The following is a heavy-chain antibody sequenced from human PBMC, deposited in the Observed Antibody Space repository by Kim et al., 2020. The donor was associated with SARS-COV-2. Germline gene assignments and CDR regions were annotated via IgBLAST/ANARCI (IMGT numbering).Heavy chain of an antibody. D-gene: IGHD1-26*01. J-gene: IGHJ4*02. CDR2: ISWNSGSI. V-gene: IGHV3-9*01. CDR1: GFTFDDYA. Sequence: GGSLRLSCAASGFTFDDYAMHWVRQAPGKGLEWVSGISWNSGSIGYADSVKGRFTISRDNAKNSLYLQMNSLRAEDTALYYCAKDMGWELQEGIFDYWGQGTLVTVSS. CDR3: AKDMGWELQEGIFDY.